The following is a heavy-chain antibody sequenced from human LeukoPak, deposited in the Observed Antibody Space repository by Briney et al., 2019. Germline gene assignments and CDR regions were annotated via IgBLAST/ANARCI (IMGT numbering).Heavy chain of an antibody. V-gene: IGHV3-74*01. CDR1: GFTFSSYW. CDR2: IKSDGTET. CDR3: GTFNEADSA. J-gene: IGHJ5*02. Sequence: GGSLRLSCAVSGFTFSSYWMHWVRQAPGKGLVWVSRIKSDGTETYYADSVQGRFIISRDNAKNTLYLQMNSLRVEDTAVYYCGTFNEADSAWGQGTLVTVSS. D-gene: IGHD1-1*01.